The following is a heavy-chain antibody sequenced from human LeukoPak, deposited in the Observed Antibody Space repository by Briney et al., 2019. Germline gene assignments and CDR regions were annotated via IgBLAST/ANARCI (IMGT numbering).Heavy chain of an antibody. CDR2: ISGSGGNT. CDR1: GFTFSSYA. J-gene: IGHJ4*02. V-gene: IGHV3-23*01. Sequence: SGGSLRLSCAASGFTFSSYAMSWVRQAPGKGLEWVSVISGSGGNTYYADSVKGRFTISRDNSKNTLYLQMSSLRAEDTAVYYCVKSREGWSYFDYWGQGTLVTVSS. CDR3: VKSREGWSYFDY. D-gene: IGHD6-19*01.